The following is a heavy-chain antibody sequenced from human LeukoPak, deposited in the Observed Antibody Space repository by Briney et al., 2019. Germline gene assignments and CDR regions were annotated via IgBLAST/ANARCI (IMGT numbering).Heavy chain of an antibody. CDR2: INAGNGNT. CDR1: GYTFTSYA. V-gene: IGHV1-3*01. J-gene: IGHJ4*02. D-gene: IGHD3-22*01. CDR3: AREPPTYYYDSSGSAFDY. Sequence: ASVKVSCKASGYTFTSYAMHWVRQAPGQRLEWMGWINAGNGNTKYSQKLQGRVTITTDTSTSTAYMELRSLRSDDTAVYYCAREPPTYYYDSSGSAFDYWGQGTLVTVSS.